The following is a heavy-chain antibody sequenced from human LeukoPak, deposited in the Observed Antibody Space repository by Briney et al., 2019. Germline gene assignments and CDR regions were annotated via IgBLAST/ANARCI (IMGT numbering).Heavy chain of an antibody. CDR3: ARGGGLDV. V-gene: IGHV3-7*03. D-gene: IGHD3-16*01. CDR1: GFTFGSYW. Sequence: GGALRLSCAASGFTFGSYWMNWARQAPGKGLEWVASINHNGNVNYYVDSVKGRFTISRDDAKNSLYLQMSNLRAEDTAVYFCARGGGLDVWGQGATVTVSS. J-gene: IGHJ6*02. CDR2: INHNGNVN.